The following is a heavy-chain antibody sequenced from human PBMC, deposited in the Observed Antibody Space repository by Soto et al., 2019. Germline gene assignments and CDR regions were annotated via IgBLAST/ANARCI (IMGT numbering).Heavy chain of an antibody. CDR1: GFTFSSYA. CDR2: ISYDGSNK. Sequence: PGGSLRLSCAASGFTFSSYAMHWVRQAPGKGLEWVAVISYDGSNKYYADSVRGRFTISRDNSKNTLYLQMNSLRAEDTAVYYCAGGLWSFRLSYNLDYWGQGTLVTVSS. CDR3: AGGLWSFRLSYNLDY. V-gene: IGHV3-30-3*01. J-gene: IGHJ4*02. D-gene: IGHD3-3*01.